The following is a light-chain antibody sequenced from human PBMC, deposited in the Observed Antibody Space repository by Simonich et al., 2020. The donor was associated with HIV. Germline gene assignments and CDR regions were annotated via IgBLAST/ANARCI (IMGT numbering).Light chain of an antibody. CDR3: QSADSSGTWV. J-gene: IGLJ3*02. V-gene: IGLV3-25*03. CDR2: KDS. Sequence: SYELTQPPSVSVSPGQTARITCSGDALPTHYAYWYPQKPGQAPILVIYKDSERPSGSPERFSGSSAGTTVTLTISGVQAEDEADYYCQSADSSGTWVFGGGTKLTVL. CDR1: ALPTHY.